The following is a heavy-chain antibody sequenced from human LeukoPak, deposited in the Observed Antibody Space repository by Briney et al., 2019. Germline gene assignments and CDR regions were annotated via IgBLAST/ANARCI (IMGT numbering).Heavy chain of an antibody. CDR2: IIPIFGTA. Sequence: ASVKVSCKASGGTFSSYAISWVRQAPGQGLEWMGGIIPIFGTANYAQKFQGRVTITADESTSTAYMELSSLRSEDMAVYHCARGRPPAIWFGDMDYYYYYYMDVWGKGTTVTVSS. CDR3: ARGRPPAIWFGDMDYYYYYYMDV. D-gene: IGHD3-10*01. J-gene: IGHJ6*03. CDR1: GGTFSSYA. V-gene: IGHV1-69*13.